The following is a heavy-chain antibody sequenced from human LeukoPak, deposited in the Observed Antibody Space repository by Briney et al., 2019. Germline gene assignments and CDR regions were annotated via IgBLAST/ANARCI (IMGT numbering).Heavy chain of an antibody. J-gene: IGHJ4*02. D-gene: IGHD1-26*01. Sequence: SETLSLTCTVSGGSISSSSYYWGWIRQPPGKGLEWIGSIYYSGSTYYKSSLKSRVTVSVGTSKDQFSLKLSSVTAADTAVYYCASLRERSYYARGFDYWGQGTLVTVSS. CDR2: IYYSGST. CDR1: GGSISSSSYY. V-gene: IGHV4-39*01. CDR3: ASLRERSYYARGFDY.